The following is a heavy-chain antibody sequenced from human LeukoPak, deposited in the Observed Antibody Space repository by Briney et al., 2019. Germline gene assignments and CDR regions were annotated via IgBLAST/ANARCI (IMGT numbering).Heavy chain of an antibody. V-gene: IGHV3-30*03. J-gene: IGHJ4*02. D-gene: IGHD6-19*01. CDR3: ARGVRIAVAGYIDY. Sequence: GGSLRLSCAASGFTFSSYGMSWVRQAPGKGLEWVAAISYDGSNKNYADSVKGRFTISRDNSKNTLYLQMNSLRAEDTAVYYCARGVRIAVAGYIDYWGQGTLVTVSS. CDR2: ISYDGSNK. CDR1: GFTFSSYG.